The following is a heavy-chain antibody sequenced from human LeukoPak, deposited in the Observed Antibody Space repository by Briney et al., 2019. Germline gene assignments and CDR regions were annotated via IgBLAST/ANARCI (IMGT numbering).Heavy chain of an antibody. V-gene: IGHV4-38-2*02. CDR3: ARGEEGFYYGSAQNWFDP. CDR1: GYSINSGYF. J-gene: IGHJ5*02. Sequence: SETLSLTCTVSGYSINSGYFWGWIRQPPLKGLEWIGSIYHSGRTYYNPSLKSRVTISVDTSKNQFSLKLSSVTAADTAVYYCARGEEGFYYGSAQNWFDPWGQGTLVTVSS. D-gene: IGHD3-10*01. CDR2: IYHSGRT.